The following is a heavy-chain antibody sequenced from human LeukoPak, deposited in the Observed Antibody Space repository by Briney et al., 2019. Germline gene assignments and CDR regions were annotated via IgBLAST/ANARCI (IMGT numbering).Heavy chain of an antibody. V-gene: IGHV3-53*01. J-gene: IGHJ6*02. Sequence: PGGSLRPSCAASGFTVSDNYMSWVRQAPGKGLEWCSVLHSANTYYADSVKGRYTITRDNSKNTLYLQMNSLRVEDRAVYYCAKSDLDTRGIDVWGQGTTVTVSS. CDR3: AKSDLDTRGIDV. CDR1: GFTVSDNY. CDR2: LHSANT. D-gene: IGHD5-18*01.